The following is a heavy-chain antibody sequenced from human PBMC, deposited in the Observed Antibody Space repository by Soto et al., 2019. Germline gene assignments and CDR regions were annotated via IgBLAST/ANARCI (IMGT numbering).Heavy chain of an antibody. Sequence: SETLSLTCTVSGGSVSSGSYYWSWIRQPPGKGLEWIGYIYYSGSTNYNPSLKSRVTISVDTSKDQFSLKLSSVTAADTAVYYCARADITFGNIRSWGQGTLVTVSS. CDR2: IYYSGST. CDR1: GGSVSSGSYY. V-gene: IGHV4-61*01. D-gene: IGHD3-16*01. J-gene: IGHJ4*02. CDR3: ARADITFGNIRS.